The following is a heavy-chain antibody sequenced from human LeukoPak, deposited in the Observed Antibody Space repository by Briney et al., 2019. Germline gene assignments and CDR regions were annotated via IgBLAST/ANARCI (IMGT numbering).Heavy chain of an antibody. D-gene: IGHD2-15*01. Sequence: GGSLRLSCAASGFTFSSYWMSWVRQAPGKGLEWVANIKQDGSEKYYVDSVKGRFTISRDNAKNSLYLQMNSLRAEDTAVYYCATLAKVVAANENWFDPWGQGTLVTVSS. V-gene: IGHV3-7*01. CDR3: ATLAKVVAANENWFDP. CDR1: GFTFSSYW. J-gene: IGHJ5*02. CDR2: IKQDGSEK.